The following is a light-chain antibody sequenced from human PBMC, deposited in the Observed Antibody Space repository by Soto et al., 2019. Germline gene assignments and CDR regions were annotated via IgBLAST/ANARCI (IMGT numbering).Light chain of an antibody. J-gene: IGKJ3*01. CDR2: GAS. Sequence: EIVLTQSPGTLSLSTGERAILSCRASQSVSSSYFAWYQQKPGQAPRLLIYGASSRATGIPDGFSGSGSGTDFTLTISRLEPEDFAVYYCQQYVASQITFGPGTKVDIK. V-gene: IGKV3-20*01. CDR3: QQYVASQIT. CDR1: QSVSSSY.